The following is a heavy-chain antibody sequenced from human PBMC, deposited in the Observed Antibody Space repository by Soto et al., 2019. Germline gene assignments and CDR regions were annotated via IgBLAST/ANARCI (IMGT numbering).Heavy chain of an antibody. CDR3: AKGEFGVVTGADNDY. J-gene: IGHJ4*02. CDR1: GFTFSSYA. Sequence: EVQLLESGGGLVQPGWSLRLSCAASGFTFSSYAMSWVRQAPGKGLEWVSAISGSGGSTYYADSVKGRFTISRDNSKNTLYLQMNSLRAEDTAVYYCAKGEFGVVTGADNDYWGQGTLVTVSS. V-gene: IGHV3-23*01. D-gene: IGHD3-3*01. CDR2: ISGSGGST.